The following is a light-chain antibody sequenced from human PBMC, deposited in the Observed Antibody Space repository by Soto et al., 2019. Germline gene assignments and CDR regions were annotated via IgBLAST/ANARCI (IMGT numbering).Light chain of an antibody. CDR3: QQYGSSPIT. V-gene: IGKV3-20*01. CDR1: QSVSDSY. Sequence: EIVLTQSPGTLSLSPGERATLSCRASQSVSDSYLAWYQQKPGQAPRLLIYGASSRATGIPDRFSGSGSGTDFTLTISRLEAEDFAVYYCQQYGSSPITFGPGPKVDIK. CDR2: GAS. J-gene: IGKJ3*01.